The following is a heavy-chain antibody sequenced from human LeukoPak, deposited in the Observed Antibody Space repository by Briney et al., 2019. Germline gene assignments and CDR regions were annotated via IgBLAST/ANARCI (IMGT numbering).Heavy chain of an antibody. CDR3: ARDRIKSGSYYFDY. V-gene: IGHV3-48*01. CDR2: ISGRSSTI. J-gene: IGHJ4*02. Sequence: GGSLRLSCAASAFTFSDYSMNWVRQAPGKGLEWVSYISGRSSTIYYADSVKGRFTISRDNAKNSMYLQMNGLRAEDTAVYYCARDRIKSGSYYFDYWGQGTLVTVSS. CDR1: AFTFSDYS. D-gene: IGHD1-26*01.